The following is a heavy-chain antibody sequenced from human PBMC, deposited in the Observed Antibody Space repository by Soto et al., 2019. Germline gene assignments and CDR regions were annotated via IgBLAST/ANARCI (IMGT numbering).Heavy chain of an antibody. CDR2: ISYDGSNK. D-gene: IGHD6-13*01. CDR1: GFTFSSYG. CDR3: AKDGQYSSSWYFQYYFDY. Sequence: PGGSLRLSCAASGFTFSSYGMHWVRQAPGKGLEWVAVISYDGSNKYYADSVKGRFTISRDNSKNTLYLQMNSLRAEDTAVYYCAKDGQYSSSWYFQYYFDYWGQGTLVTVSS. V-gene: IGHV3-30*18. J-gene: IGHJ4*02.